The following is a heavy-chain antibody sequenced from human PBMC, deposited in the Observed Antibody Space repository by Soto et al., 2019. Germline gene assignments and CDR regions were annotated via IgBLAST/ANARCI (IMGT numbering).Heavy chain of an antibody. CDR2: IKKKTDGGTT. CDR1: GFTFSDAW. J-gene: IGHJ4*02. CDR3: RTQWLD. D-gene: IGHD6-19*01. Sequence: EVQLVESGGGLVKPGGSLRLSCAASGFTFSDAWMSWVRQAPGKGLEWVGLIKKKTDGGTTEYAAPVKGRFTISRDDSKNTLYLQMSSLKTEDTAVYYCRTQWLDWGQGTLVTVCS. V-gene: IGHV3-15*01.